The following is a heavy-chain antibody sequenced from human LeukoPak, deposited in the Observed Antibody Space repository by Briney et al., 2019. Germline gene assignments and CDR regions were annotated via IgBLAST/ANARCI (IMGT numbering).Heavy chain of an antibody. CDR1: GGSISSGGYY. V-gene: IGHV4-31*03. J-gene: IGHJ4*02. Sequence: SQTLSLTCTVSGGSISSGGYYWSWIRQHPGKGLEWIGYIYYSGSTNYNPSLKSRVTISVDTSKNQFSLKLSSVTAADTAVYFCARQLRGEAVAGHLQPFDYWGQGTLVTVSS. D-gene: IGHD6-19*01. CDR3: ARQLRGEAVAGHLQPFDY. CDR2: IYYSGST.